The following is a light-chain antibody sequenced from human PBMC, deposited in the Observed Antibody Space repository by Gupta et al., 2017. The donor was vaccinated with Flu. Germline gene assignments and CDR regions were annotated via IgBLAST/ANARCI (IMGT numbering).Light chain of an antibody. Sequence: SLGERATIKCKASQSCCDSSNNQNYLAWYQQKPGQPPRLLIYWASTRESGVPARFSGRGSGTDFTLTITSLQAEDVAVYYCQQVDSDPGTFGQGTKVEIK. V-gene: IGKV4-1*01. CDR1: QSCCDSSNNQNY. J-gene: IGKJ1*01. CDR3: QQVDSDPGT. CDR2: WAS.